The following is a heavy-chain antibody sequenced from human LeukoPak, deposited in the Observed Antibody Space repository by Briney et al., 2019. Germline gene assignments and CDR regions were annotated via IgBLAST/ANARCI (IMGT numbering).Heavy chain of an antibody. CDR1: GFTFSNYW. V-gene: IGHV3-74*01. CDR2: INIDGSGT. J-gene: IGHJ4*02. D-gene: IGHD3-10*01. CDR3: AKGGAYGSGSYCDY. Sequence: GGSLRLSCAASGFTFSNYWMHWVRQAPGKGLVWVSRINIDGSGTNYADSVKGRFTISRDSSKNTLYLQMNSLRAEDTAVYYCAKGGAYGSGSYCDYWGQGTLVTVSS.